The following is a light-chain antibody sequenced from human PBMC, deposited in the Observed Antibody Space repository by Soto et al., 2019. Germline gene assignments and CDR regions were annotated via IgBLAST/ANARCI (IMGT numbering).Light chain of an antibody. J-gene: IGLJ1*01. CDR2: DVS. CDR3: CSYTTSNTRQIV. Sequence: QSALTQPASVSGSPGQSITISCTGTSSDVGAYNYVSWYQQHPGKAPKLMIYDVSNRPSGVSSRFSGSKSGNTASLTFSGLQAEDEADYYCCSYTTSNTRQIVFGTGTKVTVL. V-gene: IGLV2-14*01. CDR1: SSDVGAYNY.